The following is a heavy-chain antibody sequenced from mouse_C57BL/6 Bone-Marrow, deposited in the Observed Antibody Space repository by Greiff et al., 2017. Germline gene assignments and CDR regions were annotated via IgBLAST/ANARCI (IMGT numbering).Heavy chain of an antibody. CDR3: ARRRITTVGSSWYFDV. CDR1: GYTFTSYW. CDR2: IDPSDSYT. D-gene: IGHD1-1*01. V-gene: IGHV1-69*01. J-gene: IGHJ1*03. Sequence: QVQLQQPGAELVMPGASVKLSCKASGYTFTSYWMHWVKQRPGQGLEWIGEIDPSDSYTNYNQKFKGKSTLTVDKSSSTAYMQLSSLTSEDSAVYYCARRRITTVGSSWYFDVWGTGTTVTVSS.